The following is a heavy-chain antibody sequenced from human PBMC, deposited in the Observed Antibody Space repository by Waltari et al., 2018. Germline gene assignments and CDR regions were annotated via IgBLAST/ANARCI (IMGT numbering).Heavy chain of an antibody. Sequence: EVQLVESGGVVVQPGGSLRHACAASGFTFDEYAMHWVRQAPGKCLEWVSLISWDGGTTYYADSVKGRFTISRDNSKNSLYLQMNSLRAEDTALYYCAKDIGSRGYFDYWGQGTLVTVSS. CDR1: GFTFDEYA. CDR2: ISWDGGTT. D-gene: IGHD3-10*01. CDR3: AKDIGSRGYFDY. J-gene: IGHJ4*02. V-gene: IGHV3-43D*03.